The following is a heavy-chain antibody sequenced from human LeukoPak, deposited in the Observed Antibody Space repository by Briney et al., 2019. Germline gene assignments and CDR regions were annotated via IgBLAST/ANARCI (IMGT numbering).Heavy chain of an antibody. D-gene: IGHD1-26*01. CDR1: GFTFSSYS. Sequence: GGSLRLSCAASGFTFSSYSMNWVRQAPGKGLEWVTYISSGSSTIYYADSVKGRFTISRDDAKTSLYLQMNSLRDEDTAVYYCARGLLYSGTYVDYWGQGTLVTVSS. J-gene: IGHJ4*02. V-gene: IGHV3-48*02. CDR2: ISSGSSTI. CDR3: ARGLLYSGTYVDY.